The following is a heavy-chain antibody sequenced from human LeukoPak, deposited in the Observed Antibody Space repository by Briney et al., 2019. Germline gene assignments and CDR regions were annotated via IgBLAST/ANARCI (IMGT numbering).Heavy chain of an antibody. J-gene: IGHJ4*02. D-gene: IGHD6-13*01. V-gene: IGHV5-51*01. CDR1: GYSFTSYW. CDR2: IYPGDSDT. CDR3: ARRGIAAAGRGVYFDY. Sequence: GESLKISCKGSGYSFTSYWIGWVRQMPGKGLEWMGIIYPGDSDTRYSPSFQGQVTISADKSISTAYLQWSSLKASDTAMYCCARRGIAAAGRGVYFDYWGQGTLVTVSS.